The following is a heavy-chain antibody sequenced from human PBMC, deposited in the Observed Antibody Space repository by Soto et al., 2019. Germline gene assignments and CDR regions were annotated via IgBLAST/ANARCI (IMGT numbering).Heavy chain of an antibody. Sequence: PSETLSLTCTVSGDSISTSSSYYWGWIRQPPGKGLEWIANMYYSGSTYYNPSLMSRVTISLETSKNQFSLKLSSVTAADTAVYYCARIKIVGILTYYMDGWGKGTTVTVAS. CDR3: ARIKIVGILTYYMDG. CDR2: MYYSGST. CDR1: GDSISTSSSYY. D-gene: IGHD3-3*01. V-gene: IGHV4-39*01. J-gene: IGHJ6*03.